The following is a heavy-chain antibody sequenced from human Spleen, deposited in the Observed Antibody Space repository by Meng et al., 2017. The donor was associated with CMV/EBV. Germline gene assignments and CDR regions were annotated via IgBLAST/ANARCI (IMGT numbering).Heavy chain of an antibody. CDR2: IYYSGST. Sequence: LTCDVAGGSVSSSHYWSWIRQPPGKGLEWIGYIYYSGSTNYNPSLKSRVTISVDTSKNQFSLKLSSVTAADTAVYYCARGGLRWFDPWGQGTLVTVSS. CDR1: GGSVSSSHY. V-gene: IGHV4-61*01. CDR3: ARGGLRWFDP. J-gene: IGHJ5*02.